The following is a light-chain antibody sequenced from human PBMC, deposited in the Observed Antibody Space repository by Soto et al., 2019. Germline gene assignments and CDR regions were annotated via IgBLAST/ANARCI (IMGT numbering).Light chain of an antibody. Sequence: DIQMTQSPSSLSASVGDRVTITCRASQSISNYLNWYQQKPGKAPKLLMYAASSLQSGVPSRFGGSGSGTDFTPPISSLQPENFATYYCQQSYSTPRPFGQGTKVEIK. J-gene: IGKJ1*01. V-gene: IGKV1-39*01. CDR3: QQSYSTPRP. CDR1: QSISNY. CDR2: AAS.